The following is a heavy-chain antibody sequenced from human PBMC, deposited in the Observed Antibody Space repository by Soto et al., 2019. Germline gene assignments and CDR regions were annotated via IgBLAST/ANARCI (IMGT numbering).Heavy chain of an antibody. CDR2: ISAYNGNT. CDR1: GYTFTSYG. V-gene: IGHV1-18*01. J-gene: IGHJ4*02. Sequence: QVKLVQSGAEVKKPGASVKVSCKASGYTFTSYGISWVRQAPGQGLEWMGWISAYNGNTNYARKLQGRVTMTTDTPTSTAYMALRSLRSDDTAVYSCEREDPPSGNWGQGTRVSVSS. CDR3: EREDPPSGN. D-gene: IGHD6-25*01.